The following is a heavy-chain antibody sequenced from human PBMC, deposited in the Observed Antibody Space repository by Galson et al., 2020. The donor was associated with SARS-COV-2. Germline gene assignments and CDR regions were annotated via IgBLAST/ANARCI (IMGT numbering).Heavy chain of an antibody. CDR3: TSSGPTVITSGFYYQFDV. CDR2: ISRDGSII. CDR1: GFTFSNYW. V-gene: IGHV3-74*01. D-gene: IGHD3-16*01. Sequence: GGSLRLSCAASGFTFSNYWMHWVRQAPGKGLEWVSRISRDGSIITYADSVKGRFTISRDNAKNTLFLQMNTLRAEDTAVYYCTSSGPTVITSGFYYQFDVWGRGNTVIVSS. J-gene: IGHJ6*03.